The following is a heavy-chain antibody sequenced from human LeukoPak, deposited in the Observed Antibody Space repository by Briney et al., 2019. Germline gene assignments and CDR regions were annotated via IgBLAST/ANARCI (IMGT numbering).Heavy chain of an antibody. CDR3: AKGSSGYFFDL. CDR2: ISNDGGGT. V-gene: IGHV3-23*01. CDR1: GFTFSGYA. Sequence: GGSLRLSCAASGFTFSGYAMSWVRQAPGKGLEWVSAISNDGGGTTYADFVQGRFSVSRDNSKNTLFLQMSSLRAEDTALYYCAKGSSGYFFDLWGQGTLVTVSS. D-gene: IGHD3-22*01. J-gene: IGHJ4*02.